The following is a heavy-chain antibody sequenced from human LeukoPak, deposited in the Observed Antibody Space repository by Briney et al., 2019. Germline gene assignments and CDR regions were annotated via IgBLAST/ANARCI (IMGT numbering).Heavy chain of an antibody. Sequence: SETLSLTCTVSGGSIRSYYWSWIRQPPGKGLEWIGYIYYSGSTNYNPSLKSRVTISVDTSKTQFSLKLSSVTAADTAVYYGARHLVPGNYDFWSGPRFDPWGQGTLVTVSS. CDR3: ARHLVPGNYDFWSGPRFDP. D-gene: IGHD3-3*01. V-gene: IGHV4-59*08. CDR1: GGSIRSYY. CDR2: IYYSGST. J-gene: IGHJ5*02.